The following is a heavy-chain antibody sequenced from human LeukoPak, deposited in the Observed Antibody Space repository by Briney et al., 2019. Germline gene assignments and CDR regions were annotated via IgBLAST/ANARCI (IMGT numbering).Heavy chain of an antibody. CDR2: IYTSGST. Sequence: SETLSLTCTVSGGSISSYYWSWIRQPPGKGLEWIGYIYTSGSTNYNPSLKSRVTISVDTSKNQFSLKLSSVTAADTAVYYCAKPSQQWLVLGYYFDYWGQGTLVTVSS. J-gene: IGHJ4*02. V-gene: IGHV4-4*09. CDR3: AKPSQQWLVLGYYFDY. CDR1: GGSISSYY. D-gene: IGHD6-19*01.